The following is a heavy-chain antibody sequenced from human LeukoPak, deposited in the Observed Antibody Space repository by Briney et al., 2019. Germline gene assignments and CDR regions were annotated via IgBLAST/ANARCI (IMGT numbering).Heavy chain of an antibody. Sequence: GGSLRLSCAASGFTFSSYSMNWVRQAPGKGLEWVAVISYDGSNKYYADSVRGRFTISRDNSKNTLYLQMNSLRPEDTAVYYCAKVKEIQLWSQPFDYWGQGTLVTVSS. J-gene: IGHJ4*02. V-gene: IGHV3-30*18. CDR2: ISYDGSNK. CDR1: GFTFSSYS. CDR3: AKVKEIQLWSQPFDY. D-gene: IGHD5-18*01.